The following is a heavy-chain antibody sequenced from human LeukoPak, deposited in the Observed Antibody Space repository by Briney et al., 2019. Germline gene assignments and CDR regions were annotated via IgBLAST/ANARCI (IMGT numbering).Heavy chain of an antibody. J-gene: IGHJ3*02. CDR2: ISSGTGNK. D-gene: IGHD3-10*01. CDR1: GFIISNYS. Sequence: AGSLRLSCAASGFIISNYSMSWVRQAPGKGLEWVSYISSGTGNKYYADSVKGRFTISRDNAKNSLYLQMNSMRDEDTAVYHCARFSGTITAFDIWGQGTLVTVSS. V-gene: IGHV3-48*02. CDR3: ARFSGTITAFDI.